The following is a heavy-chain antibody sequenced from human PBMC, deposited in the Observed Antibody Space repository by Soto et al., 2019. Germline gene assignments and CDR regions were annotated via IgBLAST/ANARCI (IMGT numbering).Heavy chain of an antibody. J-gene: IGHJ3*02. CDR3: AREPSYRLLPPDAFDI. Sequence: ASVKVSCKASGGTFSSYAISWVRQAPGQGLEWMGGIIPIFGTANYAQKFQGRVTITADESTSTAYMELSSLRSEDTAVYYCAREPSYRLLPPDAFDICGQGTMVTVSS. CDR1: GGTFSSYA. V-gene: IGHV1-69*13. CDR2: IIPIFGTA.